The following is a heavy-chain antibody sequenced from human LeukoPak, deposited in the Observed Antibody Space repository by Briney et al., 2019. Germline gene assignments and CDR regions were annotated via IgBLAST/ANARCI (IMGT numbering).Heavy chain of an antibody. D-gene: IGHD3-9*01. Sequence: GGSLRLSCAASGFTFSNYAMSWVRQAPGKGLEWVSAITGSGSGIYYADSMKSRFTISRDNSKNTLYLQINSLRAEDTAVYYCAKWGDYDVLTGYYVYDYWGQGTLVTVSS. J-gene: IGHJ4*02. CDR3: AKWGDYDVLTGYYVYDY. V-gene: IGHV3-23*01. CDR2: ITGSGSGI. CDR1: GFTFSNYA.